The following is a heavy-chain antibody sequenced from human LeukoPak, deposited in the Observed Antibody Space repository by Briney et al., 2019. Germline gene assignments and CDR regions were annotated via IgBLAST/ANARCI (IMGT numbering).Heavy chain of an antibody. CDR3: ATDRMQWLVPPYYYYGMDV. CDR1: GYTLTELS. Sequence: GASVKVSCKVSGYTLTELSMHWVRQAPGKGLEWMGGFDPEDGETIYAQKFQGRVTMTEDTSTDTAYMELSSLRSEDTAAYYCATDRMQWLVPPYYYYGMDVWGQGTTVTVSS. D-gene: IGHD6-19*01. J-gene: IGHJ6*02. V-gene: IGHV1-24*01. CDR2: FDPEDGET.